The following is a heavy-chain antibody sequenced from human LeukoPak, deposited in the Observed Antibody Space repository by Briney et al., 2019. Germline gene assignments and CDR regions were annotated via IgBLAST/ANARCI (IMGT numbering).Heavy chain of an antibody. D-gene: IGHD2-8*01. CDR3: ARSARHCNNGVCFTDYYIDL. Sequence: GASVKVSCKASGYTFTGYYMHWVRQAPGQGLEWMGWINPNSGGTNCAQKFQGRVTMTRDTSISTAYMEMNSLTSDDTAVYYCARSARHCNNGVCFTDYYIDLWGKGTTVTVSS. V-gene: IGHV1-2*02. J-gene: IGHJ6*03. CDR1: GYTFTGYY. CDR2: INPNSGGT.